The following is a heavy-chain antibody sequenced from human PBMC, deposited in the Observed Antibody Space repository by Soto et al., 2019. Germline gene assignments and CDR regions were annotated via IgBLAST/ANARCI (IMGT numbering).Heavy chain of an antibody. CDR2: AYYRSKWYN. CDR3: ARDRYGGGYSGYVFYYFDY. J-gene: IGHJ4*02. D-gene: IGHD5-12*01. V-gene: IGHV6-1*01. CDR1: GDSVSSNSAA. Sequence: SQTLSLTCAISGDSVSSNSAAWNWIRQSPSRGLEWLGRAYYRSKWYNDYAVSVKSRITINPDTSKNQFSLQLNSVTPEDTAVYYCARDRYGGGYSGYVFYYFDYWGQGTLVTVS.